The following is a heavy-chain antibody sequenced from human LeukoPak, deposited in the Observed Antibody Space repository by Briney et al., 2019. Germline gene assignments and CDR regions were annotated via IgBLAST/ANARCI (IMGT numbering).Heavy chain of an antibody. CDR1: GFTFSSYA. CDR3: AKAIVVVVAATRFDS. D-gene: IGHD2-15*01. V-gene: IGHV3-23*01. Sequence: PGGSLRLSCAASGFTFSSYAMSWVRQAPGKGLEWVSAISGSGGSTYYADSVKGRFTISRDNSKNTLYLQMNSLRAEDTAVYFCAKAIVVVVAATRFDSWGQGTLVTVSS. J-gene: IGHJ4*02. CDR2: ISGSGGST.